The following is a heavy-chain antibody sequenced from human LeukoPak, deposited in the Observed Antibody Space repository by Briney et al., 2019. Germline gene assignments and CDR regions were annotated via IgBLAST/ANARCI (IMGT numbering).Heavy chain of an antibody. CDR1: GGSISSGGYY. D-gene: IGHD2-2*01. CDR3: AGASSTTEV. Sequence: SETLSLTCTVSGGSISSGGYYWSWIRQPPGKGLEWIGYIYHSGSTYYNPSLKSRVAISVDRSKNQFSLKLSSVTAADTAVYYCAGASSTTEVWGKGTTVTVSS. CDR2: IYHSGST. J-gene: IGHJ6*04. V-gene: IGHV4-30-2*01.